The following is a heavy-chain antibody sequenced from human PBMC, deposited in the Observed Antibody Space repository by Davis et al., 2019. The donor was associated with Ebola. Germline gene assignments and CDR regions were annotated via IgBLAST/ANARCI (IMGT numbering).Heavy chain of an antibody. Sequence: ASVQVSCKASGYAFSNSGLNWVRQAPGQGLEWVGWISGHSGHTNYAQKFQGRVTMTRDTSTSTAYMELRTLGSDDTAVYYCAREPQPLGGSCYSLGCYFDFWGQGTLVTVSS. CDR1: GYAFSNSG. D-gene: IGHD2-15*01. CDR3: AREPQPLGGSCYSLGCYFDF. J-gene: IGHJ4*02. CDR2: ISGHSGHT. V-gene: IGHV1-18*04.